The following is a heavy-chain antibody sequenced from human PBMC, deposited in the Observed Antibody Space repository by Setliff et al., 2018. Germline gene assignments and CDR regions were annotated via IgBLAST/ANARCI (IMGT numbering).Heavy chain of an antibody. CDR2: IFHSGST. D-gene: IGHD1-26*01. J-gene: IGHJ6*03. CDR1: GAFSSRHY. Sequence: SETLSLTCTASGAFSSRHYWSWIRQPPGKGLEWIGYIFHSGSTNFNPSFKSRVTISVDTSKNQFSLNLSSVTAADTAVYYCARVAGAKVNYMDVWGKGTTVTVSS. CDR3: ARVAGAKVNYMDV. V-gene: IGHV4-59*11.